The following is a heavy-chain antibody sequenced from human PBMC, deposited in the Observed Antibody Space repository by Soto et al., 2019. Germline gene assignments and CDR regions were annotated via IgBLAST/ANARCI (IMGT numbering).Heavy chain of an antibody. D-gene: IGHD2-2*01. Sequence: QVQLVQSGAEVKKPGSSVKVSCKASGGTFSSYTISWVRQAPGQGLEWMGRIIPILGIANYAQKFQGRVTITADKCTSTAYMELSSLRSEDTAVYYCARGYCSSTSCSSPFDYWGQGTLVTVSS. CDR1: GGTFSSYT. V-gene: IGHV1-69*02. CDR3: ARGYCSSTSCSSPFDY. J-gene: IGHJ4*02. CDR2: IIPILGIA.